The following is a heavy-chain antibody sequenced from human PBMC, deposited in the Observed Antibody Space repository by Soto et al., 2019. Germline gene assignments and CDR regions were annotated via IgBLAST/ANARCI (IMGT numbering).Heavy chain of an antibody. V-gene: IGHV4-39*01. CDR3: AGLLAAAGFSSWFDP. CDR2: IYYSGST. D-gene: IGHD6-13*01. Sequence: QLQLQESGPGLVKPSETLSLTCTVSGGSISSSSYYWGWIRQPPGKGLEWIGSIYYSGSTYYNPSLKSRVTISVRTSKNQFSLKLSSVTAADTAVYYCAGLLAAAGFSSWFDPWGQGTLVTVSS. CDR1: GGSISSSSYY. J-gene: IGHJ5*02.